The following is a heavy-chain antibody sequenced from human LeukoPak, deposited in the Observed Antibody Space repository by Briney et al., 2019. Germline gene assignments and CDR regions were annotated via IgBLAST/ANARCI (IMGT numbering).Heavy chain of an antibody. Sequence: GGSLRLSCAASGFTFSIHGMNWVRQGPGKGLEWVSAISGSGGSTYYADSVKGRFTISRDNSKNTLYLQMNSLRAEDTAVYYCAKVPSGRGYYYMDVWGKGTTVTVSS. CDR3: AKVPSGRGYYYMDV. CDR1: GFTFSIHG. D-gene: IGHD3-10*01. CDR2: ISGSGGST. V-gene: IGHV3-23*01. J-gene: IGHJ6*03.